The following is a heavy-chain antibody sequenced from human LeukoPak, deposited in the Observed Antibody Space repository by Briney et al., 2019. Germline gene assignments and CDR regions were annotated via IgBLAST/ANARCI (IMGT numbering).Heavy chain of an antibody. J-gene: IGHJ5*02. Sequence: SETLSLTCAVSGGSISSGGYSWSWIRQPPGKGLEWIGYIYHSGSTYYNPSLKSRVTISVDRSKNQFSLKLSSVTAADTAVYYCARHGLRYFDWLSSGFNWFDPWGQGTLVTVSS. CDR1: GGSISSGGYS. CDR2: IYHSGST. D-gene: IGHD3-9*01. CDR3: ARHGLRYFDWLSSGFNWFDP. V-gene: IGHV4-30-2*01.